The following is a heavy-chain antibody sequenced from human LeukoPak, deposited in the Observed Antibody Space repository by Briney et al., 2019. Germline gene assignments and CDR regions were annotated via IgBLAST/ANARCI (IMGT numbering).Heavy chain of an antibody. J-gene: IGHJ4*02. D-gene: IGHD3-10*01. V-gene: IGHV3-30-3*01. CDR3: ARVPGGVWFGTFDY. CDR2: ISYDGSNK. Sequence: GGSLRLSCAASGFTFSSYAMRWVRQAPGKGLEWVAVISYDGSNKYYADSVKGRFTISRDNSKNTLYLQMNSLRAEDTAVYYCARVPGGVWFGTFDYWGQGTLVTVSS. CDR1: GFTFSSYA.